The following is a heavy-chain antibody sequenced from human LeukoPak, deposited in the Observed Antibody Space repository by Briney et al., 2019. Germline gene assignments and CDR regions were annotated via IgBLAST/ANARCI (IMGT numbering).Heavy chain of an antibody. D-gene: IGHD3-22*01. Sequence: ASETLSLTCAVYGGSFSGYYWSWIRQPPGKGLEWIGEINHSGSTNYNPSLKSRVTISVDTSKNLFSLKLSSVTAADTAVYYCARDDSSGYYNYWGQGTLVTVSS. J-gene: IGHJ4*02. CDR2: INHSGST. CDR1: GGSFSGYY. V-gene: IGHV4-34*01. CDR3: ARDDSSGYYNY.